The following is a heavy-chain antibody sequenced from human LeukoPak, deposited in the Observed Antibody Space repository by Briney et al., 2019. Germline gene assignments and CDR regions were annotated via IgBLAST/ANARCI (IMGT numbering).Heavy chain of an antibody. CDR2: IYYSGTT. Sequence: IPSETLSLTCTVSGDSISSGDYYWSWIRQPPGKGLEWIGYIYYSGTTYYNSSLKSRLTISVDTSKNQFSLKLNSVTAADTAVYYCARDLYYDSGGYIFDYWGQGTLVTVSS. CDR1: GDSISSGDYY. V-gene: IGHV4-30-4*01. J-gene: IGHJ4*02. D-gene: IGHD3-22*01. CDR3: ARDLYYDSGGYIFDY.